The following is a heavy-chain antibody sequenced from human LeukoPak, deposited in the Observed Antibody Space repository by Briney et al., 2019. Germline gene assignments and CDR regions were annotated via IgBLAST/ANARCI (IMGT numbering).Heavy chain of an antibody. CDR3: ARDKSVGATPFDY. J-gene: IGHJ4*02. CDR2: IKQDGSEK. V-gene: IGHV3-7*05. CDR1: GFIFSTYW. Sequence: PGGSLRLSCAASGFIFSTYWMSWVRQAPGKGLERVADIKQDGSEKYYVDSVKGRFTISRDNAKNSLYLQMNSLRAEDTAVYYCARDKSVGATPFDYWGQGTLVTVSS. D-gene: IGHD1-26*01.